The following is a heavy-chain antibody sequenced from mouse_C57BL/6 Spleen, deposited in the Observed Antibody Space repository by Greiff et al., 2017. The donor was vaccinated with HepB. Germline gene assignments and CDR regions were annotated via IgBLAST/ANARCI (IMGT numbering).Heavy chain of an antibody. CDR2: IDPENGDT. D-gene: IGHD5-1*01. CDR1: GFNIKDDY. Sequence: EVQLQQSGAELVRPGASVKLSCTASGFNIKDDYMHWVKQRPEQGLEWIGWIDPENGDTEYASKFQGKATITADTSSNTAYLQLSSLTSEDTAVYYCTTGGGTRVPDYWGQGTTLTVSS. J-gene: IGHJ2*01. V-gene: IGHV14-4*01. CDR3: TTGGGTRVPDY.